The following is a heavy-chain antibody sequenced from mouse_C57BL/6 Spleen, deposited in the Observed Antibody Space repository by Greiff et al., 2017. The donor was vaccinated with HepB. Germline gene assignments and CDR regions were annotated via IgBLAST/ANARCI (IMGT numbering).Heavy chain of an antibody. D-gene: IGHD1-1*01. CDR1: GYSITSGYY. CDR3: ARVLNYGSSYWYFDV. Sequence: VQLKESGPGLVKPSQSLSLTCSVTGYSITSGYYWNWIRQFPGNKLEWMGYISYDGSNNYNPSLKNRISITRDTSKNQFFLKLNSVTTEDTATYYCARVLNYGSSYWYFDVWGTGTTVTVSS. V-gene: IGHV3-6*01. J-gene: IGHJ1*03. CDR2: ISYDGSN.